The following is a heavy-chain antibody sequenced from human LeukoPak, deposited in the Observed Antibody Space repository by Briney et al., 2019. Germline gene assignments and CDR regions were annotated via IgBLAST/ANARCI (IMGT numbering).Heavy chain of an antibody. CDR2: IYTSGST. Sequence: SSQTLSLTCTVSGDSISSGSYYWSWIRQPAGKGLEWIGRIYTSGSTNYNPSLKSRVIISVDTSKSQFSLKLNSVTAADTAVYYCARDLSYCTSTSCVFNWFDPWGQGTLVTVSS. J-gene: IGHJ5*02. CDR3: ARDLSYCTSTSCVFNWFDP. D-gene: IGHD2-2*01. CDR1: GDSISSGSYY. V-gene: IGHV4-61*02.